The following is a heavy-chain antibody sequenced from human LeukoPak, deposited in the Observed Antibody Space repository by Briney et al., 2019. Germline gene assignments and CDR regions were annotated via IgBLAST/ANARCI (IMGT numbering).Heavy chain of an antibody. CDR3: ARVWGAAAAGRGWFDP. V-gene: IGHV4-39*07. CDR2: INHSGST. CDR1: GGSISSSSYY. Sequence: SETLSLTCTVSGGSISSSSYYWGWIRQPPGKGLEWIGEINHSGSTNYNPSLKSRVTISVDTSKNQFSLKLSSVTAADTAVYYCARVWGAAAAGRGWFDPWGQGTLVTVSS. J-gene: IGHJ5*02. D-gene: IGHD6-13*01.